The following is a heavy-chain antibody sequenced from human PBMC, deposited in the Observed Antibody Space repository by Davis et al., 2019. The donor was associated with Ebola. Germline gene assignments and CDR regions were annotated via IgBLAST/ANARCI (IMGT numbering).Heavy chain of an antibody. Sequence: GESLKISCAASGFTFSSYWMSWVRQAPGKGLEWVSSISSGSSYIYYADSVKGRFTISRDSAKNSLYLQMNSLRAEDTAVYYCGREAAGIDYWGQGTLVTVSS. CDR1: GFTFSSYW. J-gene: IGHJ4*02. V-gene: IGHV3-21*01. CDR2: ISSGSSYI. CDR3: GREAAGIDY. D-gene: IGHD6-19*01.